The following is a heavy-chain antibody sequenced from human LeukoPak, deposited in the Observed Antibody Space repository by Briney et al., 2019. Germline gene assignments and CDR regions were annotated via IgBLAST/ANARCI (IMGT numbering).Heavy chain of an antibody. Sequence: GGSLRLSCAASGFTFSSYAMHWVRQAPGKGLEWVAVISYDGSNKFYADSVKGRFTISRDNSKNTLYLQMNSLRAEDTAVYYCAGQWLPSKVSYYFDFWGQGTLVTVSS. CDR2: ISYDGSNK. CDR3: AGQWLPSKVSYYFDF. D-gene: IGHD6-19*01. J-gene: IGHJ4*02. CDR1: GFTFSSYA. V-gene: IGHV3-30*03.